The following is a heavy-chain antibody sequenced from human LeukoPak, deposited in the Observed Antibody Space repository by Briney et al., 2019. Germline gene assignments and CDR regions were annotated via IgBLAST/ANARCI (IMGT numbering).Heavy chain of an antibody. V-gene: IGHV3-74*01. CDR3: ARESQQFWSVGALDV. D-gene: IGHD3-3*01. CDR2: IDSDGSPT. CDR1: EFLFSNYW. Sequence: GGSLRLSCAASEFLFSNYWMHWVRQVSGEGLVWVSRIDSDGSPTTYADSVEGRFTISRDNAHNMLYLEMNSLTAEDTAVYFCARESQQFWSVGALDVWGQGTTVTV. J-gene: IGHJ6*02.